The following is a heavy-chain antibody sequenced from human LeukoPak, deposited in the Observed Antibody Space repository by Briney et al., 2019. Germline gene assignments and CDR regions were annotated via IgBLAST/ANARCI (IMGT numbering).Heavy chain of an antibody. V-gene: IGHV3-7*01. CDR2: IKPDGSQK. CDR1: GFSFNGDW. D-gene: IGHD2-2*01. Sequence: GGSLRLSCVASGFSFNGDWMNWVRQAPGKGLEWVANIKPDGSQKSYVDSVTGQFTISRDNAEKSLFLQMNSLRAEDTAVYYCVRDGPAFLDFDYWGQGALVTVSS. J-gene: IGHJ4*02. CDR3: VRDGPAFLDFDY.